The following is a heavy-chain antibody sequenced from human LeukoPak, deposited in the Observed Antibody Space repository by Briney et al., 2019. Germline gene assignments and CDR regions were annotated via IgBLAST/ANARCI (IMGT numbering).Heavy chain of an antibody. CDR2: ITSSGGSK. J-gene: IGHJ3*02. D-gene: IGHD2-2*01. V-gene: IGHV3-48*01. CDR1: GYTFSDYN. Sequence: GGSLRLSCTASGYTFSDYNMYWVRQAPGKGLECVSSITSSGGSKYYTDSVKGRFTISRDNSKNTLYLQMNSLRAEDTAVYYCAKPIYCSSTSCYYDAFDIWGQGTMVTVSS. CDR3: AKPIYCSSTSCYYDAFDI.